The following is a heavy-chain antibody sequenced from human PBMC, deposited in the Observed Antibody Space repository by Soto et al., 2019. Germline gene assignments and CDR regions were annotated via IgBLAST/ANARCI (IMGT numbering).Heavy chain of an antibody. V-gene: IGHV3-30*18. D-gene: IGHD6-13*01. J-gene: IGHJ4*02. CDR1: GFTFSSYG. CDR2: ISYDGGNK. CDR3: AKGDRIAAAGHFDY. Sequence: QEQLVESGGGVVQPGRSLRLSCAASGFTFSSYGMHWVRHAPGKGLEWVAVISYDGGNKYYADSAKGRFTISRDNSKNTLYLQMNSLRAEDTAVYYCAKGDRIAAAGHFDYWGQGTLVTVSS.